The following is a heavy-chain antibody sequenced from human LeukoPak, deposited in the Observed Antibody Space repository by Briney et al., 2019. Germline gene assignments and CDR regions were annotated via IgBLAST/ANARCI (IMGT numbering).Heavy chain of an antibody. J-gene: IGHJ4*02. CDR1: GYSFTSYW. D-gene: IGHD6-19*01. V-gene: IGHV5-51*01. CDR2: IYPGDSDT. CDR3: ARGRPGIAVAGTSEYYFDY. Sequence: GESLKISCKGSGYSFTSYWIGWVRQMPGKGLEWMGIIYPGDSDTRYSPSFQGQVTISADKSISTAYLQWSSLKASDTAMYYCARGRPGIAVAGTSEYYFDYWGQGTLVTVSP.